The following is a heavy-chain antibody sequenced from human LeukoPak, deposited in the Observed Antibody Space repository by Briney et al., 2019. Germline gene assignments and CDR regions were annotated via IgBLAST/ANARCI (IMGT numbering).Heavy chain of an antibody. D-gene: IGHD2-15*01. CDR3: ARDLGSLWYFDY. CDR2: ISGSVGST. Sequence: GGSLRLSCAASGFTFSSYAMSWVRQAPGKGLEWVSAISGSVGSTYYADSVKGRFTISRDNAKNSLYLQMNSLRAEDTAVYYCARDLGSLWYFDYWGQGTLVTVSS. J-gene: IGHJ4*02. V-gene: IGHV3-23*01. CDR1: GFTFSSYA.